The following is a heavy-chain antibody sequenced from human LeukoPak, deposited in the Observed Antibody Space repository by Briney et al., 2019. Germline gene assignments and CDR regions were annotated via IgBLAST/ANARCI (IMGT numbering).Heavy chain of an antibody. D-gene: IGHD3-10*01. V-gene: IGHV3-74*01. Sequence: GGSLRLSCAASGFTFSNYWVHWVRQAPGKWLVWVSRINRDGSTTNYADSVKGRLTVSRDNAKNTLNLQMNSLRAEDTAVYYCARDKKSGESSEIDYWGQGTLVTVSS. J-gene: IGHJ4*02. CDR1: GFTFSNYW. CDR2: INRDGSTT. CDR3: ARDKKSGESSEIDY.